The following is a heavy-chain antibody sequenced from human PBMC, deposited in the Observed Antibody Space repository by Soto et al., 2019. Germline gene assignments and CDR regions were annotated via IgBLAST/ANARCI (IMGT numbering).Heavy chain of an antibody. V-gene: IGHV4-61*01. CDR3: ARGVGSSPPRY. CDR2: IHCSGST. CDR1: GDSVSTTSSY. J-gene: IGHJ4*02. Sequence: PSETLSLTCTVSGDSVSTTSSYWSWIRQPPGKGLEWIGYIHCSGSTNYNPSLKTRVTISADTSKNQISLKLTSATAADTAVYFCARGVGSSPPRYWGRGTLVTVSS. D-gene: IGHD3-9*01.